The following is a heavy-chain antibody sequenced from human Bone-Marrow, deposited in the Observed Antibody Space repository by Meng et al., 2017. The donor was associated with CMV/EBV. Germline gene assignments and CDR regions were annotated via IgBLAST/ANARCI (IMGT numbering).Heavy chain of an antibody. CDR1: GFIFSDHY. V-gene: IGHV3-72*01. CDR2: IRNKANSYRT. D-gene: IGHD4-11*01. Sequence: GSLKISCAASGFIFSDHYIDWVRQAPEKGLEWVGRIRNKANSYRTEYAASVQGRFTVSGDDSQNSVYLQMNSLKIEDTAVYYCARTTVITYAIDVWGQGTTVTVSS. CDR3: ARTTVITYAIDV. J-gene: IGHJ6*02.